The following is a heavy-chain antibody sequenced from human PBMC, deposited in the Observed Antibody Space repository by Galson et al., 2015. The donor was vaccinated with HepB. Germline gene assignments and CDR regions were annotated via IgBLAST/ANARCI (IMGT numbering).Heavy chain of an antibody. Sequence: SLRLSCAASGFTFSSYSMNWVRQAPGKGLEWASSISSSSSYIYYADSVKGRFTISRDNAKNSLYLQMNSLRAEDTAVYYCARTLESHRGIFGVVTRTFDYWGQGTLVTVSS. J-gene: IGHJ4*02. V-gene: IGHV3-21*01. CDR1: GFTFSSYS. CDR2: ISSSSSYI. CDR3: ARTLESHRGIFGVVTRTFDY. D-gene: IGHD3-3*01.